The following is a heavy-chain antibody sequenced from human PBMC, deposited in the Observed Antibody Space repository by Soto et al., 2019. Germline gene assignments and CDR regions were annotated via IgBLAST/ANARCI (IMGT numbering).Heavy chain of an antibody. D-gene: IGHD6-6*01. CDR3: VRDGGIAARHYYGMDV. J-gene: IGHJ6*02. V-gene: IGHV3-72*01. CDR2: RRNKANNYTT. CDR1: AFTFSAHN. Sequence: PGGSLRLSCAASAFTFSAHNMVWVRQAPGKGLEWVGRRRNKANNYTTEYAASVKGRFTISRDDSKNSLYLQMNSLKTEDTAVYYCVRDGGIAARHYYGMDVWGQGTTVTVSS.